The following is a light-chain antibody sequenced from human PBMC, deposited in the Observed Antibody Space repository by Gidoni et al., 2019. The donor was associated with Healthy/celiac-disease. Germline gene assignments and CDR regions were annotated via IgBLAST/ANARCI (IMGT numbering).Light chain of an antibody. Sequence: QSVLTQPPSVSAAPGPSVTISCTGSSSNIGAGYDVHWYQQLPGTAPKLLSYGNSNRPSGVPDRFSGSKSGTSASLAITGLQAEDEADYYCQSYDSSLSGWVFGGGTKLTVL. J-gene: IGLJ3*02. CDR2: GNS. V-gene: IGLV1-40*01. CDR1: SSNIGAGYD. CDR3: QSYDSSLSGWV.